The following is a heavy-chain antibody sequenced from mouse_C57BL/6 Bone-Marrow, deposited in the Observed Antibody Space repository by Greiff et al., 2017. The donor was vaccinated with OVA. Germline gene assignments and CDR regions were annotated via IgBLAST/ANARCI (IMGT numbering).Heavy chain of an antibody. CDR1: GYTFTDYY. CDR2: INPNNGGT. CDR3: ASIYYFFAY. J-gene: IGHJ3*01. D-gene: IGHD1-1*01. Sequence: VQLQQSGPELVKPGASVKISCKASGYTFTDYYMNWVKQSHGKSLEWIGDINPNNGGTSYNQKFKGKATLTVDKSSSTAYMDLRSLTSEDSAVYYCASIYYFFAYWGQGTLVTVSA. V-gene: IGHV1-26*01.